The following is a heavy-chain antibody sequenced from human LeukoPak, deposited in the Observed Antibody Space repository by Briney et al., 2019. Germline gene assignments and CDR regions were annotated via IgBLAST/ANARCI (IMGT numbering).Heavy chain of an antibody. CDR3: ARTGVRVATIHYHMDV. CDR2: INPNSGGT. CDR1: GYTCTSYA. Sequence: ASVKVSCKASGYTCTSYAMNWVRQAPGQGLEWMGWINPNSGGTNYAQKFQGRVTMTRDTSISTAYMELSRLRSDDTAVYYCARTGVRVATIHYHMDVWGKGTTVTVSS. J-gene: IGHJ6*03. V-gene: IGHV1-2*02. D-gene: IGHD5-12*01.